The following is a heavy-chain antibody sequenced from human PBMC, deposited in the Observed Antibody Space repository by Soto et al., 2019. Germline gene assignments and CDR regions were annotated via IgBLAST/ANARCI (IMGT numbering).Heavy chain of an antibody. CDR1: GGSISSGGYY. CDR2: IYYSGST. D-gene: IGHD2-15*01. Sequence: SETLSLTCTVSGGSISSGGYYWSWIRQDPGKGLEWIGYIYYSGSTYYNPSLKSRVTISVDTSKNQFSLKLSSVTAADTAVYYCARGFFVVVVADAFDIWGQGTMVTVSS. J-gene: IGHJ3*02. CDR3: ARGFFVVVVADAFDI. V-gene: IGHV4-31*03.